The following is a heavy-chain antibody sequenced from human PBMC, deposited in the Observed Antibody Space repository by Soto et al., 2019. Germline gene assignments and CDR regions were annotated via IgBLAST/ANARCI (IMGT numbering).Heavy chain of an antibody. D-gene: IGHD3-16*02. CDR3: SRMFPHYYSVWRCNHYNFDS. V-gene: IGHV4-31*01. CDR1: GGSISSGDYY. CDR2: IYYTGTT. Sequence: QVQLQESGPGLVKPSQTLSLTCTVSGGSISSGDYYWTWIRQLPGKGLEWIGYIYYTGTTYYNPPLKVPLTRSGDTSQSQCSLELRSVTVADTAVYYCSRMFPHYYSVWRCNHYNFDSWGQGTMVTVSS. J-gene: IGHJ4*02.